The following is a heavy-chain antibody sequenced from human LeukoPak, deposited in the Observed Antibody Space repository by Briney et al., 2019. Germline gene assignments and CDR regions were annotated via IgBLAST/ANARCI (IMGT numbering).Heavy chain of an antibody. D-gene: IGHD6-13*01. CDR3: ARDESRHSSSWYRN. CDR1: GFSFGSYW. CDR2: IKQDESEK. Sequence: GGSLRLSCAASGFSFGSYWMSWVRQAPGKGLEWVANIKQDESEKYYVDSVKGRFTISRDNAKNSLYLQMNSLRAEDTAVSYCARDESRHSSSWYRNWGQGTLVTVSS. V-gene: IGHV3-7*01. J-gene: IGHJ4*02.